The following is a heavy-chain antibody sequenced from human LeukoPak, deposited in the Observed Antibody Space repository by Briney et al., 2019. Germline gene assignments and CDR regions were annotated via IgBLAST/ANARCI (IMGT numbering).Heavy chain of an antibody. CDR3: ARRDLYCSGGSCYLGPYYFDY. CDR1: GYTFTSYG. V-gene: IGHV1-18*01. J-gene: IGHJ4*02. Sequence: ASVKVSCKASGYTFTSYGISWVRQAPGQGLEWMGWISAYNGNTNYAQKLQGRVTMTTDTSTNTAYMELRSLRSDDTAVYYCARRDLYCSGGSCYLGPYYFDYWGQGTLVTVSS. D-gene: IGHD2-15*01. CDR2: ISAYNGNT.